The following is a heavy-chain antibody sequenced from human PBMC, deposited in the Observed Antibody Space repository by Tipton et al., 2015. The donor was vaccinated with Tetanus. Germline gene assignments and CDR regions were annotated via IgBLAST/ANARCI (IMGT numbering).Heavy chain of an antibody. CDR1: GWPMNSGGYY. CDR3: ARDATLLRAMDN. D-gene: IGHD5-18*01. J-gene: IGHJ1*01. Sequence: TLSLTCTVSGWPMNSGGYYWSWIRQRPGRGLEWIGYMYHTGTTFSDPALKCLLSMSADTSKNQFSLRLTSLTAADAAIYYCARDATLLRAMDNWGQGILVTVSS. CDR2: MYHTGTT. V-gene: IGHV4-31*01.